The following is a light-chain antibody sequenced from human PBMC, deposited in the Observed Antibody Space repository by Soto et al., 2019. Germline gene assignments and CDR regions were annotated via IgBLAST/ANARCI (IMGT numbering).Light chain of an antibody. V-gene: IGLV2-14*01. Sequence: QSVLTQPASMSGSPGQSITISCTGTSSDVGGYNFVSWYQHYPGTAPKLIIYEVSFRPSGVSNRFSGSKSGNTASLTISGLLAEDEADYYCASKTRTTFVVFGGGTKLTVL. J-gene: IGLJ2*01. CDR1: SSDVGGYNF. CDR3: ASKTRTTFVV. CDR2: EVS.